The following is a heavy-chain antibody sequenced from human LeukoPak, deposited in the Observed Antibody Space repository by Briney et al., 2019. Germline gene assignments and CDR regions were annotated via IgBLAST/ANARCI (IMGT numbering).Heavy chain of an antibody. CDR3: AGGSYYSFYY. V-gene: IGHV3-30*03. Sequence: GGSLRLSCAASGFTFSSYGMHWVRQAPGKGLEWVAVISYDGSNKYYADSVKGRFTISRDNSKNTLYLQMNSLRAEDTAVYYCAGGSYYSFYYWGQGTLVTVSS. D-gene: IGHD3-10*01. CDR1: GFTFSSYG. CDR2: ISYDGSNK. J-gene: IGHJ4*02.